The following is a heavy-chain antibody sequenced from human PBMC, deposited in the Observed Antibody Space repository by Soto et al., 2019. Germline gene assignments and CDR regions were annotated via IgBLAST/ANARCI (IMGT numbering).Heavy chain of an antibody. D-gene: IGHD4-17*01. CDR2: ITPNSGDT. J-gene: IGHJ4*03. CDR3: VRWDYGSNSLEC. CDR1: GYIFTGYF. V-gene: IGHV1-2*06. Sequence: ASVKVSCKTSGYIFTGYFIHWVRQTPGQGLQWMGRITPNSGDTKYGQTFQGRVTFTRDTSTSTADMELSGPRSDDTALYYCVRWDYGSNSLECWGKGTLVTVSS.